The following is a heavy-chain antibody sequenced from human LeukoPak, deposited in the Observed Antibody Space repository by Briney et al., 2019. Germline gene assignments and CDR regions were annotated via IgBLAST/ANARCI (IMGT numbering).Heavy chain of an antibody. J-gene: IGHJ3*01. CDR3: ARRGATWALDL. CDR1: GFTFRSYE. Sequence: QPGGSLRLSCAASGFTFRSYEMNWVRQAPGKGLEWVSYISGSGSSIYYADSVKGRFTISRDNAKNSLYLQMNSLRVEDTAGYYCARRGATWALDLWGQGTMVSVSS. D-gene: IGHD3-10*01. CDR2: ISGSGSSI. V-gene: IGHV3-48*03.